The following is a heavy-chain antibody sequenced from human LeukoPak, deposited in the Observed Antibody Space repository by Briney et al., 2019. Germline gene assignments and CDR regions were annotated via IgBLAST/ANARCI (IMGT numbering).Heavy chain of an antibody. D-gene: IGHD4-17*01. CDR3: AKDQGYGDYNFDY. CDR2: ISGSGGST. Sequence: PGGSLRLSCAASGFTFSSYAMSWVRQAPGKGLEWVSAISGSGGSTYYADSVKRRFTISRDNSKNTLYLQMNSLRAEDTAVYYCAKDQGYGDYNFDYWGQGTLVTVSS. J-gene: IGHJ4*02. CDR1: GFTFSSYA. V-gene: IGHV3-23*01.